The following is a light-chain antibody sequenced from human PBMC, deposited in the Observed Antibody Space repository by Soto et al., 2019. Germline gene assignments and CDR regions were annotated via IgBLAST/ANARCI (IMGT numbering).Light chain of an antibody. CDR1: QSVSSSY. V-gene: IGKV3-20*01. Sequence: EIVMTQSPGTLSLSPGERATLSCRASQSVSSSYLAWYQHKPGQAPRPLTYGASSRATGTPDRLSGSASGTDFTLTISRLEPEDFAVYYCQQYGSSPPTFGQGTKLELK. J-gene: IGKJ2*01. CDR3: QQYGSSPPT. CDR2: GAS.